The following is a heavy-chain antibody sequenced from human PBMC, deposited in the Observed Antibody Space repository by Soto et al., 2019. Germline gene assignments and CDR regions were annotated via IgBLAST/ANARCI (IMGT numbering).Heavy chain of an antibody. CDR2: IYSGGST. J-gene: IGHJ6*03. Sequence: GSLRLSCAASGFTVSSNYMSWVRQAPGKGLEWVSVIYSGGSTYYADSVKGRFTISRHNSKNTLYLQMNSLRAEDTAVYYCAREGVMAAEKTYYYYMDVWGKGTTVTVSS. CDR3: AREGVMAAEKTYYYYMDV. D-gene: IGHD2-21*01. V-gene: IGHV3-53*04. CDR1: GFTVSSNY.